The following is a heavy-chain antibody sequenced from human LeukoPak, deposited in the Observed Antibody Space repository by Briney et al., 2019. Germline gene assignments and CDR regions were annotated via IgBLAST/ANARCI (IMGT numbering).Heavy chain of an antibody. Sequence: GGSLRLSCAASEFTFSSYAMSWVRQAPGKGLEWVSGISGSGGSTYYADSVKGWFTISRDNSKNTLYLQMNSLRAEDTAVYYCAKVRVGAIYYFDYWGQGTLVTVSS. CDR2: ISGSGGST. CDR1: EFTFSSYA. V-gene: IGHV3-23*01. J-gene: IGHJ4*02. CDR3: AKVRVGAIYYFDY. D-gene: IGHD1-26*01.